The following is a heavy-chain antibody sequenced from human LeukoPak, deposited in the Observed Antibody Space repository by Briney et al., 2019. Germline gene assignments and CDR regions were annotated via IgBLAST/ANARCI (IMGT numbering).Heavy chain of an antibody. D-gene: IGHD2-8*01. J-gene: IGHJ3*02. Sequence: GGSLRLSCVASGFTFSSYSMNWVRQAPGKGPEWISYVTSSSSTIYYADSVKGRFTISRDNAKNSLYLQMNSLRDEDTAVYYCARVGNTNDAFDIWGQGTMVTVSS. CDR2: VTSSSSTI. V-gene: IGHV3-48*02. CDR3: ARVGNTNDAFDI. CDR1: GFTFSSYS.